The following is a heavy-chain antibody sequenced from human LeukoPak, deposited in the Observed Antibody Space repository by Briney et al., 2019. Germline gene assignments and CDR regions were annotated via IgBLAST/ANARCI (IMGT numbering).Heavy chain of an antibody. CDR2: IYHSGST. V-gene: IGHV4-38-2*02. CDR3: ARLSLKVLEWSPTKGKETHYFDY. Sequence: SETLSLTCTVSGYSISSGFYWGCIRQPPGKGLEWIGTIYHSGSTNYNPSLKSRVTIFVDKSKTQFSLRLSSVTAADTAVYYCARLSLKVLEWSPTKGKETHYFDYWGQGTLVTVSS. J-gene: IGHJ4*02. D-gene: IGHD3-3*01. CDR1: GYSISSGFY.